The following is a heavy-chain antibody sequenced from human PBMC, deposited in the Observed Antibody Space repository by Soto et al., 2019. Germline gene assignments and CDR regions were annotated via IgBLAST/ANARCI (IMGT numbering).Heavy chain of an antibody. J-gene: IGHJ4*02. CDR3: AKATWDSSGYYYGY. V-gene: IGHV3-23*01. Sequence: GGSLRLSCAASGFTFSSYAMSWVRQAPGKGLEWVSAISGSGGSTYYADSVKGRFTIPRDNSKNTLYLQMNSLRAEDTAVYYCAKATWDSSGYYYGYWGQGTLVTVSS. CDR1: GFTFSSYA. CDR2: ISGSGGST. D-gene: IGHD3-22*01.